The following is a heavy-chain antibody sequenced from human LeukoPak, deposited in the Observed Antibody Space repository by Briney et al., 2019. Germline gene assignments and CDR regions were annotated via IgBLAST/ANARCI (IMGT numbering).Heavy chain of an antibody. Sequence: GGSLRLSCAASGFIFNDYYMSWIRQAPGKGLEWDSYISSSGSIIYYADSVKGRFTISRDNAKNTLYLQMNSLRVEDTAVYYCARDYRCSSTSCKDRTFDYWGQGTLVTVSS. CDR1: GFIFNDYY. V-gene: IGHV3-11*01. D-gene: IGHD2-2*01. CDR2: ISSSGSII. CDR3: ARDYRCSSTSCKDRTFDY. J-gene: IGHJ4*02.